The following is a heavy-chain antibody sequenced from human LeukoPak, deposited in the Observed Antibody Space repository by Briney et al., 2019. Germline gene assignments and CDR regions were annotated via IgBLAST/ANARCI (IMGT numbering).Heavy chain of an antibody. CDR3: ARVDSGSYSTNDY. Sequence: GGSLRLSCAASGFTFSSYSMNWVRQAPGKGLEWVSSISSRSSYIYYADSVKGRFTISRDNAKNSLYLQMNSLRAEDTAVYYCARVDSGSYSTNDYWGQGTLVTVSS. J-gene: IGHJ4*02. D-gene: IGHD1-26*01. CDR2: ISSRSSYI. V-gene: IGHV3-21*01. CDR1: GFTFSSYS.